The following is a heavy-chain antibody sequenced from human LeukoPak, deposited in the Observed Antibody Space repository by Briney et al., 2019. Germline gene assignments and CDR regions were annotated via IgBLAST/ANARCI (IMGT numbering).Heavy chain of an antibody. J-gene: IGHJ4*02. D-gene: IGHD6-25*01. CDR1: AFTFGDYA. V-gene: IGHV3-9*01. CDR3: AKYSQESAAGTGYFDS. Sequence: GGSLRLSCAASAFTFGDYAMHWVRQAPGKGLEWVSGINWNSRNIDYADSVKGRFTISRDNAKDSLYLQMNSLRAEDTALYYCAKYSQESAAGTGYFDSWGQGTLVTVSS. CDR2: INWNSRNI.